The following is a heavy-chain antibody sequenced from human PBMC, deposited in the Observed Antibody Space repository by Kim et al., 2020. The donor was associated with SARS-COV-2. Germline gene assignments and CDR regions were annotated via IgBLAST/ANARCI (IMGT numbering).Heavy chain of an antibody. V-gene: IGHV7-4-1*02. CDR1: GYTFTSYA. Sequence: ASVKVSCKASGYTFTSYAMNWVRQAPGQGLEWMGWINTNTGNPTYAQGFTGRFVFSLDTSVSTAYLQISSLKAEDTAVYYCARATRVTIFGVVDWFDPWGQGTLFTVSS. CDR2: INTNTGNP. CDR3: ARATRVTIFGVVDWFDP. D-gene: IGHD3-3*01. J-gene: IGHJ5*02.